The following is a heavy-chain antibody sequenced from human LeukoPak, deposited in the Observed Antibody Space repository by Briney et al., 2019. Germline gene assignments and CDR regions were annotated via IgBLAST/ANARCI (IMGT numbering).Heavy chain of an antibody. CDR3: AREGSSWGGLSDY. CDR1: GGSISSYY. CDR2: IYYSGST. J-gene: IGHJ4*02. V-gene: IGHV4-59*01. Sequence: SETLSLTCTVSGGSISSYYWSWIRQPPGKGLEWIGYIYYSGSTNYNPSLKSRVTISVDTSKNQFSLKLSSVTAADTAVYYCAREGSSWGGLSDYWGQGTLVTVSS. D-gene: IGHD6-13*01.